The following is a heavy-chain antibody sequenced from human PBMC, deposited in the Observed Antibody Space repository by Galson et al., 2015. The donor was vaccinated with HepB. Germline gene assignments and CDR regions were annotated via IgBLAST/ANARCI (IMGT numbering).Heavy chain of an antibody. CDR3: ARDQYLGSWYYYYGMDV. Sequence: SVKVSCKASGYTFTSYDINWVRQATGQGLEWMGWMNPNSGNTGYAQKFQGRVTMTRNTSISTAYMELSSLRSEDTAVYYCARDQYLGSWYYYYGMDVWGQGTTVTVSS. CDR2: MNPNSGNT. D-gene: IGHD6-6*01. V-gene: IGHV1-8*01. J-gene: IGHJ6*02. CDR1: GYTFTSYD.